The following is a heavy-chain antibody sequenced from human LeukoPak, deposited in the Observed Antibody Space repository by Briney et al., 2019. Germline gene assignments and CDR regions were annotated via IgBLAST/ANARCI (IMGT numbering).Heavy chain of an antibody. Sequence: TSETLSLTCAVSGYSISSGYYWGWIRQPPGKGLEWIGSIYHSGSTYYNPSLKSRVTISVDMSKNQFSLKLSSVTAADTAVYYCAKSVDIDWFDPWGQGTLVTVSS. CDR2: IYHSGST. J-gene: IGHJ5*02. V-gene: IGHV4-38-2*01. CDR3: AKSVDIDWFDP. D-gene: IGHD2-2*03. CDR1: GYSISSGYY.